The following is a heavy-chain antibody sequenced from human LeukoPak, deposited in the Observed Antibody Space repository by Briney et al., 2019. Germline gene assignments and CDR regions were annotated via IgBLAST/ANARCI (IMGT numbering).Heavy chain of an antibody. J-gene: IGHJ4*02. V-gene: IGHV3-30*04. CDR2: ISYDGSNK. CDR3: ARVPPAVGMFDY. CDR1: GFTFSSYA. Sequence: GGSLRLSCAASGFTFSSYAMHWVRQAPGKGLEGVAGISYDGSNKYYADSVKGRFTISRDNAKNTLYLQMNSLRAEDTAVYYCARVPPAVGMFDYWGQGTLVTVSS. D-gene: IGHD2-21*01.